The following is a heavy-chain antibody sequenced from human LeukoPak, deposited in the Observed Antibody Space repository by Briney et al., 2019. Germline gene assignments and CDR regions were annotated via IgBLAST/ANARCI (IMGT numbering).Heavy chain of an antibody. V-gene: IGHV3-30-3*01. CDR3: ARDVDSGYDYVWGSYRPDY. CDR2: ISYDGSNK. Sequence: GGSLRLSCAASGFTFSSYAMHWVRQAPGKGLEWVAVISYDGSNKYYADSVKGRFTISRDNSKNTLYLQMNSLRAEDTAVYYCARDVDSGYDYVWGSYRPDYWGQGTLVTVSS. CDR1: GFTFSSYA. J-gene: IGHJ4*02. D-gene: IGHD3-16*02.